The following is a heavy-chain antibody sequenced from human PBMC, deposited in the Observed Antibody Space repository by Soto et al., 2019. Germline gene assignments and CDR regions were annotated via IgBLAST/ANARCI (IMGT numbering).Heavy chain of an antibody. CDR2: IYGDDDK. V-gene: IGHV2-5*02. Sequence: QITLKESGPSLVKPTQTLTLTRTFSGFSLTTSGVAVGWIRQPPGKALEGLALIYGDDDKRYSTSLKTRLAFSKGTSENQVVLTMTDMDPVDTATYYCAHSKFYSSVGAFVIWGEGTMVTVSS. CDR3: AHSKFYSSVGAFVI. J-gene: IGHJ3*02. D-gene: IGHD2-21*01. CDR1: GFSLTTSGVA.